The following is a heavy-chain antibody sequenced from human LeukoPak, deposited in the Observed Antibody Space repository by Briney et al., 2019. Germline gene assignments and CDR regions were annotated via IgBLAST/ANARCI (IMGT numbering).Heavy chain of an antibody. D-gene: IGHD4-17*01. CDR2: ISYDGSNK. Sequence: GGALRLSCAASGFTFSSFAMQWVRQAPGKGLEWVAVISYDGSNKYYADSVKGRFTISRDNSKNTLYLQMNSLRAEDTAVYYCAREGPGYGDSQAFDYWGQGTLVTVSS. CDR1: GFTFSSFA. J-gene: IGHJ4*02. V-gene: IGHV3-30-3*01. CDR3: AREGPGYGDSQAFDY.